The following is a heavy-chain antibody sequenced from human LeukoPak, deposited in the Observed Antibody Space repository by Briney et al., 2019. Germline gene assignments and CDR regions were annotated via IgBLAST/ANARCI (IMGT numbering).Heavy chain of an antibody. J-gene: IGHJ6*02. D-gene: IGHD2-2*01. CDR1: GYTFTSYG. V-gene: IGHV1-18*01. Sequence: ASVKVSCKASGYTFTSYGISWVRQAPGQGLEWMGWISAYNGNTNYAQKLQGRVIMTTDTSTSTAYMELRSLRSDDTAVYYCARDGDIVVVPAATGHYYYYYGMDVWGQGTTVTVSS. CDR2: ISAYNGNT. CDR3: ARDGDIVVVPAATGHYYYYYGMDV.